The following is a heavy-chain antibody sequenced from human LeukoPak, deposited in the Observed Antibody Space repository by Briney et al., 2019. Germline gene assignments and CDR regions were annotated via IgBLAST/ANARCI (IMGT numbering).Heavy chain of an antibody. V-gene: IGHV4-61*02. CDR1: GGSISRGSYY. D-gene: IGHD1-26*01. CDR3: ARGIVGARSNWFDP. CDR2: IYTSGST. Sequence: SETLSLTCTVSGGSISRGSYYWSWIRQPAGKGLEWIGRIYTSGSTNYNPSLKSRVTISVDTSKNQFSLKLSSVTAADTAVYYCARGIVGARSNWFDPWGQGTLVTDSS. J-gene: IGHJ5*02.